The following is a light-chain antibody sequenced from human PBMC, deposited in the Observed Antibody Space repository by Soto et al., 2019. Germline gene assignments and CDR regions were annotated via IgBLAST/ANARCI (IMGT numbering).Light chain of an antibody. CDR1: QSVLYSSDNKNY. V-gene: IGKV4-1*01. J-gene: IGKJ3*01. CDR3: QQYYATPFT. Sequence: DIVMTQSQDSLAVSLGERATINCKSSQSVLYSSDNKNYLAWYQQKGRQPPKLLIYWASTRESGVPDRFSGSGAGTDFTLTIRRLQSEDVAVYYCQQYYATPFTFGPGTKVEIK. CDR2: WAS.